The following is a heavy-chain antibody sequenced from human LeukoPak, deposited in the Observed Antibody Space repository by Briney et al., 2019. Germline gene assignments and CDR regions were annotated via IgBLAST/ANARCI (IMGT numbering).Heavy chain of an antibody. D-gene: IGHD2-2*01. CDR2: ISSSSSTI. Sequence: GGSLRLSCAASGFTFSSYSMNWVRQAPGKGLEWVSYISSSSSTIYYADSVKGRFTISRDNAKNSLYLQIDSLRAEDTAVYYCARGQRPQYTSTWDNWFDPWGQGTQVTVSS. CDR3: ARGQRPQYTSTWDNWFDP. J-gene: IGHJ5*02. V-gene: IGHV3-48*04. CDR1: GFTFSSYS.